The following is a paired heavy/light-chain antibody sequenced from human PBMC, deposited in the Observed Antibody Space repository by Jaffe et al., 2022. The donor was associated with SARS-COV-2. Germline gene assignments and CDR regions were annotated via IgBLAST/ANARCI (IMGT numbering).Light chain of an antibody. Sequence: DIVMTQSPLSLPVTPGEPASISCRSSQSLLHSNGYNYLDWYLQKPGQSPQLLIYLGSNRASGVPDRFSGSGSGTDFTLKISRVEAEDVGVYYCMQALQTLFTFGPGTKVDIK. V-gene: IGKV2-28*01. CDR3: MQALQTLFT. CDR2: LGS. J-gene: IGKJ3*01. CDR1: QSLLHSNGYNY.
Heavy chain of an antibody. J-gene: IGHJ6*02. Sequence: QVQLVESGGGVVQPGRSLRLSCAASGFTFSSYGMHWVRQAPGKGLEWVAVIWYDGSNKYYADSVKGRFTISRDNSKNTLYLQMNSLRAEDTAVYYCASEGRGDGMYYDFWSGYIGMDVWGQGTTVTVSS. D-gene: IGHD3-3*01. CDR1: GFTFSSYG. V-gene: IGHV3-33*01. CDR2: IWYDGSNK. CDR3: ASEGRGDGMYYDFWSGYIGMDV.